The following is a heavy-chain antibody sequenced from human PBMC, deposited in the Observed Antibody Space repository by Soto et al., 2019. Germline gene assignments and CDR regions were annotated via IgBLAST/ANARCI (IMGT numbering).Heavy chain of an antibody. J-gene: IGHJ5*02. V-gene: IGHV1-3*01. CDR2: INAGNGNT. D-gene: IGHD2-2*01. CDR1: GYTFTSYA. Sequence: ASVKVSCKASGYTFTSYAMHWVRQAPGQRLEWMGWINAGNGNTKYSQKFQGRVTITRDTSASTAYMELSSLRSEDTAVYYCAREDIVVVPAAQGENWFDPWGQGTLVTVSS. CDR3: AREDIVVVPAAQGENWFDP.